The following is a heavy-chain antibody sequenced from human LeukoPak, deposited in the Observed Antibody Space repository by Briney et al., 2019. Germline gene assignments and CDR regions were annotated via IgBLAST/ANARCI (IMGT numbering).Heavy chain of an antibody. Sequence: GGSLRLSCAASGFTFSDYYMSWIRQAPGKGLEWVSYISSSGSTIYYADSVKGRFTISRDNSKNTLYLQMNSLRAEDTAVYYCAKREYYYDSSGYYPDAFDIWGQGTMVTVSS. CDR2: ISSSGSTI. D-gene: IGHD3-22*01. CDR1: GFTFSDYY. CDR3: AKREYYYDSSGYYPDAFDI. J-gene: IGHJ3*02. V-gene: IGHV3-11*01.